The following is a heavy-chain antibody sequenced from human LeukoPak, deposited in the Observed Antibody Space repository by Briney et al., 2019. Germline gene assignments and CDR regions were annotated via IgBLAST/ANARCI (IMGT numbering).Heavy chain of an antibody. J-gene: IGHJ4*02. V-gene: IGHV3-64*05. CDR2: IGPNGAST. Sequence: GGSLRLSCSTSGFIFSNHFMHWVRQAPGKGLEYVSSIGPNGASTLYADSVKDRFTISRDNSRNALYVQMTSLRLEDTALYYCVKDLTGTWSFDYWGQGTLVTVSS. CDR3: VKDLTGTWSFDY. D-gene: IGHD3-9*01. CDR1: GFIFSNHF.